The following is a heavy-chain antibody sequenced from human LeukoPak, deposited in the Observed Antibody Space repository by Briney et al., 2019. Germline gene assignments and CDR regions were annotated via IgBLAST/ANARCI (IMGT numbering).Heavy chain of an antibody. D-gene: IGHD5-18*01. J-gene: IGHJ4*02. CDR1: GGSFSDYY. Sequence: LSLTCAVYGGSFSDYYMSWIRQAPGKGLEWVSYISSSGSTIYYADSVKGRFTISRDNAKNSLYLQMNSLRAEDTAVYYCARDMVGGYSYGHPVDYWGQGTLVTVSS. CDR2: ISSSGSTI. CDR3: ARDMVGGYSYGHPVDY. V-gene: IGHV3-11*01.